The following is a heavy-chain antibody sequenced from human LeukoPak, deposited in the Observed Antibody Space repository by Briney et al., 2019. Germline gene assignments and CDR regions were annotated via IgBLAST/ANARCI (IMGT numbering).Heavy chain of an antibody. CDR3: ARDSAVAGDY. Sequence: GGSLRLSCAASGFTFSSYAMSWVRQAPGKGLEWVSAISGSGGSTYYADSVKGRFTISRDNAKNSLYLQMNSLRAEDTAVYYCARDSAVAGDYWGQGTLVTVSS. CDR2: ISGSGGST. D-gene: IGHD6-19*01. J-gene: IGHJ4*02. V-gene: IGHV3-23*01. CDR1: GFTFSSYA.